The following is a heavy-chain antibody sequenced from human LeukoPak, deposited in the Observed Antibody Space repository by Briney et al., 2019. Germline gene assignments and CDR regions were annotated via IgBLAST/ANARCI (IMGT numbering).Heavy chain of an antibody. CDR1: GGSISSHY. V-gene: IGHV4-59*11. CDR2: IYYSGST. J-gene: IGHJ4*02. Sequence: SETLSLTCTVSGGSISSHYWSWIRQPPGKGLEWIGYIYYSGSTNYNPSLNSRVTISVDTSKNQFSLKLSSVTAADTAVYYCARTYSSGWLDYWGQGTLVTVSS. D-gene: IGHD6-19*01. CDR3: ARTYSSGWLDY.